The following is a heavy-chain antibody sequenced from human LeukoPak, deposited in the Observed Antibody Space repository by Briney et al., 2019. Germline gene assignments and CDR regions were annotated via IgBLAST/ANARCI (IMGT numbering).Heavy chain of an antibody. CDR3: ARDHFHCSSTSCYSNWFDP. J-gene: IGHJ5*02. CDR2: IIPIFGTA. CDR1: GGTFSSYA. V-gene: IGHV1-69*05. D-gene: IGHD2-2*01. Sequence: SVKVSCKASGGTFSSYAINWVRQAPGQGLEWMGGIIPIFGTANYAQKFQGRVTITTDESTSTAYMELSSLRSEDTAVYYCARDHFHCSSTSCYSNWFDPWGQGTLVTVSS.